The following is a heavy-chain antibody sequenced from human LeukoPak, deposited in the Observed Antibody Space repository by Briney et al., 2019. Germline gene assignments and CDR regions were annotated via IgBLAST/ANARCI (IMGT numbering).Heavy chain of an antibody. CDR2: IKSDGSST. CDR3: ARVGAATYAFDI. J-gene: IGHJ3*02. Sequence: PGGSLRLSCTASGFTFIKGWMSWVRQAPGKGLVWVSRIKSDGSSTNYADSVKGRFTISRDNAKNTLYLQMNSLRAEDTAVYYCARVGAATYAFDIWDQGTMVTVSS. D-gene: IGHD3-16*01. CDR1: GFTFIKGW. V-gene: IGHV3-74*01.